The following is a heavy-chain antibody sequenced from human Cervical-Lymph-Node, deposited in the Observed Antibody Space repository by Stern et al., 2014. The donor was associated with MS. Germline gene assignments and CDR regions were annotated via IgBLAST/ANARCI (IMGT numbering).Heavy chain of an antibody. J-gene: IGHJ4*02. D-gene: IGHD7-27*01. CDR2: ISSSSRYI. V-gene: IGHV3-21*01. CDR1: GFTFSSYT. Sequence: EVQLVESGGGLVKPGGSLRLSCAASGFTFSSYTMNWVRQAPGKGLEWVSSISSSSRYIYYADSEKGRFTISRDNAKNTLFLQMNSLRAEDTAMYFCARGDTGDFDFWGQGTLVTVPS. CDR3: ARGDTGDFDF.